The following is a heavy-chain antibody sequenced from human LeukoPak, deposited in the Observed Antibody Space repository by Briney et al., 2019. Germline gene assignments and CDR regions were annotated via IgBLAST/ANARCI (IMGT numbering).Heavy chain of an antibody. CDR2: IYHSGST. V-gene: IGHV4-30-2*05. J-gene: IGHJ4*02. CDR1: GGSISSGGYS. CDR3: ARDRYCSSTSCYSYYFDY. D-gene: IGHD2-2*01. Sequence: SQTLSLTCAVSGGSISSGGYSWSWIRQPPGKGLEWIGYIYHSGSTYYNPSLKSRVTISVDTSKNQFSLKLSSVTAADTAVYYCARDRYCSSTSCYSYYFDYWGQGTLVTVSS.